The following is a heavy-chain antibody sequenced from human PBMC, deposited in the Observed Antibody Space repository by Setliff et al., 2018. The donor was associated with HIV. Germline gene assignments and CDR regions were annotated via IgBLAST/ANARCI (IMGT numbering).Heavy chain of an antibody. V-gene: IGHV4-39*07. CDR2: IYYSGST. CDR1: GGSISSSSYY. CDR3: ARGKGGLVGPAEFDY. J-gene: IGHJ4*02. Sequence: SETLSLTCTVSGGSISSSSYYWGWIRQPPGKGLEWIGSIYYSGSTYYNPSLKSRVTISVDTSKNQFSLKLSSVTAADTAVYYCARGKGGLVGPAEFDYWGPGTLVTVSS. D-gene: IGHD1-26*01.